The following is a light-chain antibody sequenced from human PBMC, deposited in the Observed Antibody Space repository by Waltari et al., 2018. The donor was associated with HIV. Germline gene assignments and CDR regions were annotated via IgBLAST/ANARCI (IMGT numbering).Light chain of an antibody. Sequence: DIVMTPSPLSLPVTPGEAASISCRSIQSLLHSNGYSYLDWYLQKPGQSPQLLIYLGSNRASGVPDRFSGSGSGTDFTLKISRVEAEDVGVYYCMQALQTPRTFGQGTKVEIK. CDR2: LGS. V-gene: IGKV2-28*01. CDR1: QSLLHSNGYSY. J-gene: IGKJ1*01. CDR3: MQALQTPRT.